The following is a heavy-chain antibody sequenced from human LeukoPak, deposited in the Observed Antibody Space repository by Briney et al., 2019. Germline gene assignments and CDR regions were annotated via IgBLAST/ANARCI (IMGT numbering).Heavy chain of an antibody. D-gene: IGHD6-19*01. CDR3: ARADGDSSGWYAHDY. J-gene: IGHJ4*02. Sequence: NPSETLSLTCAVSGESFSDYSWTWIRQSPGKGPEWIGEINHSGSTNYNPSLKSRVTISVDTSKNQFSLKLSSVTAADTAVYYCARADGDSSGWYAHDYWGQGTLVTVSS. CDR2: INHSGST. CDR1: GESFSDYS. V-gene: IGHV4-34*01.